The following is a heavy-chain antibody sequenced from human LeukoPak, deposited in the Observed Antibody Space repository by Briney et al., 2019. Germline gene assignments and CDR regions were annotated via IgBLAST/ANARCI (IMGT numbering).Heavy chain of an antibody. CDR3: TWRYYYDSSGYFRT. J-gene: IGHJ5*02. V-gene: IGHV3-73*01. Sequence: GGSRRLSCAASGLTFSGSAMRWVRQASGKGLEWVGRVRSKANSYATAYAASVKGRFTISRDDSKNTAYLQMNSLKTEDTAVYYCTWRYYYDSSGYFRTWGQGTLVTVSS. D-gene: IGHD3-22*01. CDR1: GLTFSGSA. CDR2: VRSKANSYAT.